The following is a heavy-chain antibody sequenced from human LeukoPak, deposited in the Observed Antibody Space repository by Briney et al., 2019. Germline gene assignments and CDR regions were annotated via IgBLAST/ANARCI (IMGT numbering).Heavy chain of an antibody. CDR1: GFTFSNAW. CDR2: IKSKTDGGTT. Sequence: GGSLRLSCAASGFTFSNAWMSWVRQAPGKGLEWVGRIKSKTDGGTTDYAAPVKGRFTISRDDSKNTLYLQMNSLKTEDTAVYYCTTHVYYDILTGYYSWGQGTLVTVSS. D-gene: IGHD3-9*01. CDR3: TTHVYYDILTGYYS. V-gene: IGHV3-15*01. J-gene: IGHJ5*02.